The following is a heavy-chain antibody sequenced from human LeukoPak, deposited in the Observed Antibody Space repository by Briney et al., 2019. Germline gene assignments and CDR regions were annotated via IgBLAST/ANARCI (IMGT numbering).Heavy chain of an antibody. J-gene: IGHJ3*02. CDR1: GFTFGDYA. V-gene: IGHV3-9*01. CDR2: ISWDSRTI. CDR3: AKASTSYGYKDDAFDI. Sequence: GGSLRLSCAASGFTFGDYAMNWGRRAPGKGLEWVSGISWDSRTINYADSVRGRFTISRDNAKSSLYLQMNSLRPEDTALYYCAKASTSYGYKDDAFDIWGQGTMVT. D-gene: IGHD3-16*01.